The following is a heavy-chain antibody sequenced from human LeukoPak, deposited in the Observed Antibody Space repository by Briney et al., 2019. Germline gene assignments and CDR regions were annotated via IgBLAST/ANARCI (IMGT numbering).Heavy chain of an antibody. CDR3: ARGINGMDV. CDR2: MNPNSGNT. Sequence: GASVKASCKASGYTFTSYEINWVRQATGQGLEWMAGMNPNSGNTGYAQKFQGRVTMTRDTSISTAYMELSSLRSEDTAVYYCARGINGMDVWGQGTTVTVSS. J-gene: IGHJ6*02. V-gene: IGHV1-8*01. D-gene: IGHD1-14*01. CDR1: GYTFTSYE.